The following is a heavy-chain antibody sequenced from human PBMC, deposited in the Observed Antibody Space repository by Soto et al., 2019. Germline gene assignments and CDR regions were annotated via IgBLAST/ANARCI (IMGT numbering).Heavy chain of an antibody. CDR1: DDSINSDKYY. D-gene: IGHD3-3*01. Sequence: SETLSLTCSVSDDSINSDKYYWGWIRQPPGKGLEWIGNIYYRGNTYYNPSLQSRVTISVDTSKNQFSLKLSSVTAADTAVYYCARVPGPYDFWGGYYPSGLYMDVWGKGTTVTVSS. J-gene: IGHJ6*03. CDR3: ARVPGPYDFWGGYYPSGLYMDV. V-gene: IGHV4-39*07. CDR2: IYYRGNT.